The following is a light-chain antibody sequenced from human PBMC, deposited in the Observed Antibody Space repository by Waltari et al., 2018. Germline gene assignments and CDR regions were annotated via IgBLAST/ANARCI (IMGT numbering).Light chain of an antibody. CDR3: QQYYRSRT. V-gene: IGKV4-1*01. CDR1: QSVLYNSNDKNY. Sequence: DIVMTQSPDSLAVSLGERATINCKSSQSVLYNSNDKNYLAWYQQKPGQPPKLLIYWASTRESGVPDRFSGRGSGTEFTLTISSLQAEDVAVYYCQQYYRSRTFGQGTKVEIK. J-gene: IGKJ1*01. CDR2: WAS.